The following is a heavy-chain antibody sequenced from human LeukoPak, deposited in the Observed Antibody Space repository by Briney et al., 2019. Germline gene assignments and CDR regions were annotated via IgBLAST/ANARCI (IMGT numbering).Heavy chain of an antibody. CDR1: GYTFTTYG. D-gene: IGHD6-13*01. J-gene: IGHJ2*01. CDR3: ARVYYSSSYDYWYFDL. V-gene: IGHV1-18*01. CDR2: ISAHNGRA. Sequence: ASVKVSCKASGYTFTTYGINWVRQAPGQGLEWMAWISAHNGRAEYSQSLQGRVTVTTDASTSTAHMELRSLTHDDTAVYYCARVYYSSSYDYWYFDLWGRGTLVTVSS.